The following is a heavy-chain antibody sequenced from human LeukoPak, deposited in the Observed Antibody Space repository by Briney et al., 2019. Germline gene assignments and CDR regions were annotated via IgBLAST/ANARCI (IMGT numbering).Heavy chain of an antibody. V-gene: IGHV1-24*01. D-gene: IGHD2-15*01. CDR1: GYSVTSYY. CDR2: FDPEDGET. J-gene: IGHJ4*02. CDR3: ASLLL. Sequence: ASVKVSCKPSGYSVTSYYIHWWRLAPGHRLEWMGGFDPEDGETIYAQKFQGRVTMTEDTSTDTAYMVLSSLRSEDTAVYYCASLLLWGQGTLVTVSS.